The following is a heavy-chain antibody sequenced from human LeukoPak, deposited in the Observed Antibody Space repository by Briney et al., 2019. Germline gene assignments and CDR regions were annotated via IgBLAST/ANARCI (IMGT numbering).Heavy chain of an antibody. CDR1: GFTFTSYA. Sequence: GGSLRLSCAASGFTFTSYATSWVRQGPGKGLDWVSGISGGGANTYYADSVKGRFTISRDNSKNTLYLQVNSLRAEDTAVYYCAKGPAKGSPYDIDYWGQGTLVTVSS. D-gene: IGHD1-1*01. J-gene: IGHJ4*02. V-gene: IGHV3-23*01. CDR3: AKGPAKGSPYDIDY. CDR2: ISGGGANT.